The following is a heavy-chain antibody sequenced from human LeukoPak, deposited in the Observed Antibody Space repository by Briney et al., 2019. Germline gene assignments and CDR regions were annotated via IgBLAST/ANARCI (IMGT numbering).Heavy chain of an antibody. D-gene: IGHD5-24*01. CDR3: ARDAGVEMATNHYYYYMDV. V-gene: IGHV3-21*01. J-gene: IGHJ6*03. CDR2: ISSSSSYI. Sequence: GGSLRLSCAASGFTFSSYSMNWVRQAPGKGLEWVSSISSSSSYIYYADSVKGRFTISRDNAKNSLYLQMNSLRAEDTAVYYCARDAGVEMATNHYYYYMDVWGKGTTVTVSS. CDR1: GFTFSSYS.